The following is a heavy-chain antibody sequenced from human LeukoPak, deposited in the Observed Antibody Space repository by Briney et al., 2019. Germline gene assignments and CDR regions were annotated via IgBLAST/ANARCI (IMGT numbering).Heavy chain of an antibody. J-gene: IGHJ4*02. CDR1: GGSISGYY. CDR3: ARHYDPPSYYSNYFDS. Sequence: PSETLSLTCTVCGGSISGYYWSWLRQPPGKGLEWIGYVYSTGSTYYNPSLKSRVTISLDTSNKQFSLHLISVTAADTAMYYCARHYDPPSYYSNYFDSWGQGTLITVSS. D-gene: IGHD3-22*01. CDR2: VYSTGST. V-gene: IGHV4-59*08.